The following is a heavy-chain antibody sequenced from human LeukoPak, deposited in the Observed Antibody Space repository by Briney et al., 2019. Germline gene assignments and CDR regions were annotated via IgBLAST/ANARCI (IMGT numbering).Heavy chain of an antibody. V-gene: IGHV3-30*02. CDR3: ARDNGSYRLDY. J-gene: IGHJ4*02. D-gene: IGHD1-26*01. CDR2: IRYGGSNK. Sequence: PGGSLRLSCAASGFTFSSYGMHWVRQAPGKGLEWVAFIRYGGSNKVYADSVKGRFTISRDNSKSTLSLQMNSLRVEDTAVYYCARDNGSYRLDYWGQGTLVTVSS. CDR1: GFTFSSYG.